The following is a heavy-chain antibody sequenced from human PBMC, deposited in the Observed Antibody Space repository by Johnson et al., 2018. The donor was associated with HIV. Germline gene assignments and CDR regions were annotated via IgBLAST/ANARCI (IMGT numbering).Heavy chain of an antibody. CDR1: GFTFDDYG. J-gene: IGHJ3*01. CDR3: AKGDTVVGAKYAFDF. V-gene: IGHV3-30*02. CDR2: IRYDGRNK. Sequence: QVQLVESGGGVVQPGRSLRLSCAASGFTFDDYGMSWVRQAPGKGLEWVAVIRYDGRNKYYADSVKGRLTIPRDNSKNTLYLQMNSLRAEDPVVYYCAKGDTVVGAKYAFDFWGQGTMVTVSS. D-gene: IGHD1-26*01.